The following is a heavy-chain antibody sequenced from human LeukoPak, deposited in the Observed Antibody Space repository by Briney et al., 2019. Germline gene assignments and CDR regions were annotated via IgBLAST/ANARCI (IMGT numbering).Heavy chain of an antibody. CDR3: AREDIVATIVDY. V-gene: IGHV1-2*02. D-gene: IGHD5-12*01. CDR2: INPNSGGT. J-gene: IGHJ4*02. Sequence: ASVKVSCKASGYTFTGYYMHWVRPAPGQGLEWMGWINPNSGGTNYAQKLQGRVTMTRDTSISTAYMELSRLRSDDTAVYYCAREDIVATIVDYWGQGTLVTVSS. CDR1: GYTFTGYY.